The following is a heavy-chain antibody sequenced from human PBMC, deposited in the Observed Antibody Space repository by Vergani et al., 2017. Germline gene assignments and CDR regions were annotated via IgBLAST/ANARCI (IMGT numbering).Heavy chain of an antibody. CDR3: ARDLPYGVAAAGTGSNY. J-gene: IGHJ4*02. D-gene: IGHD6-13*01. Sequence: QVQLQESGPGLVKPSQTLSLTCTVSGGSISSGGYYWRWNRQHPGKGLEWIGYIYYSGSTYYNPSLKSRVTISVDTSKNQFSLKLSSVTAADTAVYYCARDLPYGVAAAGTGSNYWGQGTLVTVSS. CDR2: IYYSGST. CDR1: GGSISSGGYY. V-gene: IGHV4-31*03.